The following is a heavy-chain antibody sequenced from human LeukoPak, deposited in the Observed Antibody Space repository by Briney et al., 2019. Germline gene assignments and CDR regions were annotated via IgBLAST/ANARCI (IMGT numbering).Heavy chain of an antibody. CDR2: IDYTGST. D-gene: IGHD3-10*01. CDR3: ARVGEGSFDM. Sequence: PSETLSLTCTVSGGSLSTYYWSWIRQPPGKGLEWIGYIDYTGSTKYNPSLKSRVTISVDTSKNQFSLEMSSVTAADTAVYYCARVGEGSFDMWGQGTMVTVSS. J-gene: IGHJ3*02. V-gene: IGHV4-59*01. CDR1: GGSLSTYY.